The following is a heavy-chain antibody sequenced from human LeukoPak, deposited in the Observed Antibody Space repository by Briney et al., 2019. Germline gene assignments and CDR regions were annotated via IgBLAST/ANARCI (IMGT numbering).Heavy chain of an antibody. CDR3: ARDDNYYDSSGYYSQYYYGMDV. Sequence: SVKVSCKASGGTFSSYAISWVRQAPGQGLEWMGGIIPIFGTANYAQKFQGRVTITADESTSTAYMELSSLRSEDTAVYYCARDDNYYDSSGYYSQYYYGMDVWGQGTTVTVSS. J-gene: IGHJ6*02. CDR2: IIPIFGTA. D-gene: IGHD3-22*01. V-gene: IGHV1-69*13. CDR1: GGTFSSYA.